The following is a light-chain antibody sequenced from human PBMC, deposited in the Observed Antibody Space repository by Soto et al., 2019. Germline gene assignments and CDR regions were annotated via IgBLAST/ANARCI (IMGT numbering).Light chain of an antibody. J-gene: IGLJ1*01. CDR2: DVS. CDR1: SSDVGGYNY. V-gene: IGLV2-14*01. CDR3: SSYTSSSPPLYV. Sequence: QSVLTQPASVSGSPGQSITISCTGTSSDVGGYNYVSWYQQHPGKAPKLMIYDVSNRPSGVSNRFSGSKSGNTASLTISGLQAKDEADYYCSSYTSSSPPLYVFGTGTKVTVL.